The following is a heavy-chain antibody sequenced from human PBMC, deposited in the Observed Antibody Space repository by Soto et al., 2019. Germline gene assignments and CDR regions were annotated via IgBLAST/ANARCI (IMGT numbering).Heavy chain of an antibody. J-gene: IGHJ2*01. D-gene: IGHD4-17*01. Sequence: GGSLRLSCAASGFTFSSYWMSWVRQATGKGLEWVANIKQDGSEKYYVDSVKGRFTISRDNAKNSLYLQMNSLRAEDTAVYYCARGIPDYGDYFEGGWYFDLWGRGTLVTVSS. CDR1: GFTFSSYW. CDR3: ARGIPDYGDYFEGGWYFDL. V-gene: IGHV3-7*01. CDR2: IKQDGSEK.